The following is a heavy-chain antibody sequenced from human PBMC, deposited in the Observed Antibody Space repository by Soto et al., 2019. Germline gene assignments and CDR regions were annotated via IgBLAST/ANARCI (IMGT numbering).Heavy chain of an antibody. D-gene: IGHD5-18*01. Sequence: PSETLSLTXAVSGYSISSGYYWGWIRQPPGKGLEWIGSIYHSGSTYYNPSLKSRVTISVDTSKNQFSLKLSSVTAADTAVYYCARGRGYSYGYVYYFDYWGQGTLVTVSS. CDR3: ARGRGYSYGYVYYFDY. CDR1: GYSISSGYY. J-gene: IGHJ4*02. V-gene: IGHV4-38-2*01. CDR2: IYHSGST.